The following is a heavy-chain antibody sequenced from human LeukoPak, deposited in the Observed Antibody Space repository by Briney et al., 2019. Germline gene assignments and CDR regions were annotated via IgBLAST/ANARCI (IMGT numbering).Heavy chain of an antibody. Sequence: GGSLRLSCAASGFTVSSNYMSWVRQAPGKGLEWVSVIYSGGSTYYADSVKGRFTISRDNSKNTLYLQMNSLRAEDTAVYYCARVAATRYSKDYYYMDVWGKGTTVTVSS. V-gene: IGHV3-53*01. CDR2: IYSGGST. D-gene: IGHD4-11*01. J-gene: IGHJ6*03. CDR3: ARVAATRYSKDYYYMDV. CDR1: GFTVSSNY.